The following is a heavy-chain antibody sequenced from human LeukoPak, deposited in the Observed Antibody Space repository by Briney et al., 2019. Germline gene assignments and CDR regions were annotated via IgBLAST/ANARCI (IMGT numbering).Heavy chain of an antibody. CDR1: GYTFTSYG. CDR2: INPNSGDT. V-gene: IGHV1-2*02. D-gene: IGHD2-21*01. CDR3: ARAYTIAASRRDMDV. J-gene: IGHJ6*04. Sequence: ASVKVSCKASGYTFTSYGISWVRQAPGQGLEWMGWINPNSGDTHYAQKFQGRVTMTRDTSINTAYMELSRLGSDDTAVYYCARAYTIAASRRDMDVWGKGTTVTVSS.